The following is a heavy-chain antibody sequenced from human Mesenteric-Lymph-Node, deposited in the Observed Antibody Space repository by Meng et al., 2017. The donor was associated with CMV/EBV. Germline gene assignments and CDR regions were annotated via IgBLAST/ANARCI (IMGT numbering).Heavy chain of an antibody. D-gene: IGHD2-15*01. Sequence: ASVKVSCKASGYTFTSYYMHWVRQAPGQGLEWMGIINPSGGSTSYAQKFQGRVTMTRDTSTSTVYMELSSLRSEDTAVYYCTRGCYSGGTCYPFDCWGQGTLVTVSS. J-gene: IGHJ4*02. V-gene: IGHV1-46*01. CDR3: TRGCYSGGTCYPFDC. CDR2: INPSGGST. CDR1: GYTFTSYY.